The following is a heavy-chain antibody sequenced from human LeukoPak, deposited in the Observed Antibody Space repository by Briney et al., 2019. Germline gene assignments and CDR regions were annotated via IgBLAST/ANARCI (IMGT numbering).Heavy chain of an antibody. CDR2: ISGGGETT. CDR1: GFTFNNYA. D-gene: IGHD4-17*01. J-gene: IGHJ4*02. CDR3: ARDYADYVGYFFFDY. Sequence: GGSLRLSCAASGFTFNNYAMNWVRQAPGKGLERVSPISGGGETTYYADSAKGRFTISRDNSQNTLYLQMNSLRAEDTAVYYCARDYADYVGYFFFDYWGQGTLVTVSS. V-gene: IGHV3-23*01.